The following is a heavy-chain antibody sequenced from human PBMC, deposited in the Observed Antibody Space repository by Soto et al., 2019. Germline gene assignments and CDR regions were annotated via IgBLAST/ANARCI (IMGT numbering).Heavy chain of an antibody. CDR3: ASQRVSYAMDV. CDR1: GFTFGDYW. D-gene: IGHD1-1*01. Sequence: EVQLVESGGGLVQPGGSLRLSCTVSGFTFGDYWMRWVRQAPGKGLEWVANMNQDGSEKYYVDSVQGRFAISRDNAKNSLYLQMHSLSAEDTAVYYCASQRVSYAMDVWGQGTTVTVSS. V-gene: IGHV3-7*05. J-gene: IGHJ6*02. CDR2: MNQDGSEK.